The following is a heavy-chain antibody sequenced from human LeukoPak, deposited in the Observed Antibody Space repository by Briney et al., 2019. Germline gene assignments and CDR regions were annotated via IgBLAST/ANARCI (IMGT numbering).Heavy chain of an antibody. Sequence: GGSLRLSCVASGFTFRDYVMSWVRQAPGKALEWVGRIKSKTDGETTDYAAPVTGRFSISRDDSKGMLFLQMNSLRAEDTALYYCTTYSHYYDYWGQGTQVTVSS. V-gene: IGHV3-15*01. D-gene: IGHD4-11*01. CDR2: IKSKTDGETT. J-gene: IGHJ4*02. CDR3: TTYSHYYDY. CDR1: GFTFRDYV.